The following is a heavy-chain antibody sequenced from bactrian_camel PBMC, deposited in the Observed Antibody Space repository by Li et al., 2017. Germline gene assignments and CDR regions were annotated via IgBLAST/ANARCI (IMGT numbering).Heavy chain of an antibody. CDR1: GYTYSSYC. CDR3: AADHGTSRSSCTVVAATQY. CDR2: ICTYGDT. J-gene: IGHJ4*01. D-gene: IGHD6*01. V-gene: IGHV3S53*01. Sequence: HVQLVESGGGSVQTGGSLRLSCAASGYTYSSYCMGWFRQAPGKEREGVASICTYGDTRYADSVKGRFTISQDNAKNTVSLQMDSLRPEDTAMYYCAADHGTSRSSCTVVAATQYWGQGTQVTVS.